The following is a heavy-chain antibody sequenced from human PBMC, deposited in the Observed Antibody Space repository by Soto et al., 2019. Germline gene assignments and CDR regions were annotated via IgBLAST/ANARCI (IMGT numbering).Heavy chain of an antibody. D-gene: IGHD6-19*01. CDR1: GFTFSSYA. V-gene: IGHV3-23*01. Sequence: PGGSLRLSCAASGFTFSSYAMSWGRQRPGEGLEWVSSVSDSGDRTYYADSVKGRFTISRDNSKNTLYLQMNTLRAEDTALYYCVRDPQSSGWSYNWYDPWGQGTRVTVSS. CDR2: VSDSGDRT. CDR3: VRDPQSSGWSYNWYDP. J-gene: IGHJ5*02.